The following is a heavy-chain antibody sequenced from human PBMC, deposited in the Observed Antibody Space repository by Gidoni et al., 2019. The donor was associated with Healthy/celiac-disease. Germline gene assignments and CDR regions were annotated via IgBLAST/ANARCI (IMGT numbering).Heavy chain of an antibody. J-gene: IGHJ4*02. CDR1: GSSISSGYS. Sequence: QVQLQASGPGLVKPSATLSLTCTVSGSSISSGYSWGWIRQPPGKGLEWIGSIYHSGSTYYNPSLKSRVTIAVDTSKNQFSLKLSSVTAADTAVYYCARDYGDYGYFDYWGQGTLVTVSS. V-gene: IGHV4-38-2*02. CDR2: IYHSGST. CDR3: ARDYGDYGYFDY. D-gene: IGHD4-17*01.